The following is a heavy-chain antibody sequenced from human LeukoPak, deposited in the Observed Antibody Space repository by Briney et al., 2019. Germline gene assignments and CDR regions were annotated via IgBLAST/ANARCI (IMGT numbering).Heavy chain of an antibody. Sequence: GGSLRLSPAASGFTFSSYSMNWVCPAPGKGLERVSAIRSSSSYKYYADSVKTRFTISRDNAKNSLYLQMHSLRAEDTAVYYCARDDYDILTGATGDFDYWVQGTLVTVSS. CDR2: IRSSSSYK. J-gene: IGHJ4*02. V-gene: IGHV3-21*01. CDR3: ARDDYDILTGATGDFDY. CDR1: GFTFSSYS. D-gene: IGHD3-9*01.